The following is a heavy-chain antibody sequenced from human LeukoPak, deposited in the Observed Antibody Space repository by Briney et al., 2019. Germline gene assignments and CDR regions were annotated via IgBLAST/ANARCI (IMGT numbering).Heavy chain of an antibody. D-gene: IGHD3-3*01. CDR3: ASSSGYYSFDS. CDR1: GYSISSGYY. CDR2: IYHSGSP. V-gene: IGHV4-38-2*01. J-gene: IGHJ4*02. Sequence: SETLSLTCAVSGYSISSGYYLGWIRQPPGKGLEWIGTIYHSGSPYYNPSLKSPVTISVDTSKNQFSLKLSSVTAADTAVYYCASSSGYYSFDSWGQGTLVTVSS.